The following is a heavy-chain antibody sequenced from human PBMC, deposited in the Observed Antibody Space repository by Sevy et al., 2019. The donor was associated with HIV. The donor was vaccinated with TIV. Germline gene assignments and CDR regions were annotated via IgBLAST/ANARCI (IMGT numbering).Heavy chain of an antibody. V-gene: IGHV4-4*02. Sequence: SETLSLTCAVSGGSITSVNWWHWVRQPPGKGLEWIGEIYHSGSTNYNPSLKSRVTISVDNSKNQFSLNLYSVTAADTAVYYCARGGEPPRGFDPWGQGSLVTVSS. CDR3: ARGGEPPRGFDP. CDR2: IYHSGST. CDR1: GGSITSVNW. D-gene: IGHD3-16*01. J-gene: IGHJ5*02.